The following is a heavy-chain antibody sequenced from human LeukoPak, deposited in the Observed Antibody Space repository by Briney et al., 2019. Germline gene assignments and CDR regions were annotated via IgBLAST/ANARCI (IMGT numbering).Heavy chain of an antibody. CDR3: ASPSSPFYGDYDFDN. D-gene: IGHD4-17*01. V-gene: IGHV3-7*01. CDR1: GFTFSTSW. CDR2: INPDGSRI. Sequence: GGSLRLSCAASGFTFSTSWMTWVRQAPGKGLDWLGNINPDGSRINYVDSVKGRFTFSRDNAKNSLFLQMNSLKAEDTAVYYCASPSSPFYGDYDFDNWGQGTLVTVSS. J-gene: IGHJ4*02.